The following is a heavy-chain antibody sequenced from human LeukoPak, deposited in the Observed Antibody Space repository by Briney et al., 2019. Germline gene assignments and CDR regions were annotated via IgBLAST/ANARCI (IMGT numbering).Heavy chain of an antibody. Sequence: SVKVSCKASGGTFSSYAISWVRQAPGQGLEWMGGIIPIFGTADYAQKFQGRVTITADESTSTAYMELSSLRSEDTAVYYCARYGGYDPYSSSWYSYDYWGQGTLVTVSS. CDR1: GGTFSSYA. J-gene: IGHJ4*02. V-gene: IGHV1-69*01. D-gene: IGHD6-13*01. CDR3: ARYGGYDPYSSSWYSYDY. CDR2: IIPIFGTA.